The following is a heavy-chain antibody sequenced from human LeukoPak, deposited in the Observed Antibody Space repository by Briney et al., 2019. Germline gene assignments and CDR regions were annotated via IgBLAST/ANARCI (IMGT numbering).Heavy chain of an antibody. CDR3: ARGVNWFDS. CDR1: GGSISSSSYY. Sequence: SETLSLTCTVSGGSISSSSYYWGWIRQPPGKGLEWIGSIYYSGSTYYNPSLKSRVTISVDTSKNQFSLKLSSVTAADTAVYYCARGVNWFDSWGQGTLVTVSS. J-gene: IGHJ5*01. V-gene: IGHV4-39*07. CDR2: IYYSGST.